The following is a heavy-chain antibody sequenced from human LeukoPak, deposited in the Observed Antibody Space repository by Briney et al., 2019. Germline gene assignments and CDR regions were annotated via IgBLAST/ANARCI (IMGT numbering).Heavy chain of an antibody. CDR1: GFTFSSYS. CDR2: ISSSSSYI. CDR3: ARGRLGLNWNRFDY. Sequence: GGSLRLSCAASGFTFSSYSMNWVRQAPGKGLEWVSSISSSSSYIYYADSVKGRFTISRDNAKNSLYLQMDSLRAEDTAVYYCARGRLGLNWNRFDYWGQGTLVTVSS. J-gene: IGHJ4*02. V-gene: IGHV3-21*01. D-gene: IGHD1-1*01.